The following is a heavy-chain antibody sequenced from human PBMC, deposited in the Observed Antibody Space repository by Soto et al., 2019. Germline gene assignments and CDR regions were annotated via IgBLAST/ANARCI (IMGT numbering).Heavy chain of an antibody. D-gene: IGHD1-26*01. Sequence: SLRLSCAASGFTVSSYAMSWVRQAPGKGLEWIASISVSGVCTYYADSVKGRFTISRDNAKNTLYLQMDSLSVEDTAMYYCTRDAVRREDFWGQGTRVTVSS. J-gene: IGHJ4*02. V-gene: IGHV3-23*01. CDR3: TRDAVRREDF. CDR1: GFTVSSYA. CDR2: ISVSGVCT.